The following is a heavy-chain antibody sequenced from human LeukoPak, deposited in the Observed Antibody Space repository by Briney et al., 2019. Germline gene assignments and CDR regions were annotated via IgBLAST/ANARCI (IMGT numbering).Heavy chain of an antibody. Sequence: PGGSLRLSCAVSGLIFSSYAMNWVRDARGKGLEWGLAIIGSGRTTYYADSVKGRFTISRDNSKNTLYLQMNSLRAEDTAVYYCASLRTRLPTAYYFDYWGQGTLVTVSS. V-gene: IGHV3-23*01. D-gene: IGHD5-12*01. CDR1: GLIFSSYA. J-gene: IGHJ4*02. CDR2: IIGSGRTT. CDR3: ASLRTRLPTAYYFDY.